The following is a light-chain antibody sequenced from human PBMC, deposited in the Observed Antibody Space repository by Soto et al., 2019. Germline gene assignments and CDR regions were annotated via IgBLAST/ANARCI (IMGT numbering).Light chain of an antibody. V-gene: IGKV3-20*01. Sequence: EIVLTQSPGTLSLSSGERATLSCRASQSVSSDYLAWYQQKPGQAPRLVISDASRRATGIPDRFSGSGSGTDFTLTISRLEPEDFALYYCHQYGSSPYTFGQGTKLQIK. J-gene: IGKJ2*01. CDR2: DAS. CDR3: HQYGSSPYT. CDR1: QSVSSDY.